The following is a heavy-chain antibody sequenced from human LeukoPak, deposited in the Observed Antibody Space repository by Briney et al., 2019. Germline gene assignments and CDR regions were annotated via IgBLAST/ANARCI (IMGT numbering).Heavy chain of an antibody. D-gene: IGHD3-9*01. Sequence: GGSLRLSCAASGFTFSSYSMNWVRQAPGKGLEWVSSISSSSSYIYYANSVTGRFTISRDNAKNSLYLQMNSLRAEDTAVYYCARQYDILTGYYASAPMDVWDKGTTVTVSS. CDR3: ARQYDILTGYYASAPMDV. CDR1: GFTFSSYS. CDR2: ISSSSSYI. V-gene: IGHV3-21*01. J-gene: IGHJ6*03.